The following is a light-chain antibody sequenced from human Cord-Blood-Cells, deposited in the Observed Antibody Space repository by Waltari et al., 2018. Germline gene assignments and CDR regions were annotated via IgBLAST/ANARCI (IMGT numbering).Light chain of an antibody. CDR3: QQRSNWPPLT. CDR2: DAS. V-gene: IGKV3-11*01. CDR1: QSVSRY. Sequence: EIVLTQSPATLSLSPGETATLSCRASQSVSRYLAWYQQHPGQAPRLLIYDASNRATGIPARFSGIGSGTDFTRTISSLEPEDFAVYYGQQRSNWPPLTFGGGTKVESK. J-gene: IGKJ4*02.